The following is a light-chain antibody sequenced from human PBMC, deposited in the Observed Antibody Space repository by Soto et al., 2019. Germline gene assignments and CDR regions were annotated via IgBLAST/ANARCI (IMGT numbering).Light chain of an antibody. CDR2: GAS. J-gene: IGKJ5*01. CDR1: QTTSGKY. Sequence: EIVLTQSPGTLSLSPGESATLSCRTSQTTSGKYLAWYQQRPGLAPRLLVYGASRRATGIPDRFRGSGSGTEFTLTISGLEPDDFAVYFCQHYGSSPPVTFGQGTRLDVK. CDR3: QHYGSSPPVT. V-gene: IGKV3-20*01.